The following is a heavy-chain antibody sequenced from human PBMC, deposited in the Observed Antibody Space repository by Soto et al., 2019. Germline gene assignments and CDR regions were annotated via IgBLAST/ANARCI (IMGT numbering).Heavy chain of an antibody. J-gene: IGHJ6*02. D-gene: IGHD3-10*01. CDR3: ARALHYYGAGSYLEYYYCMEV. V-gene: IGHV4-30-2*01. Sequence: SQTLSLTCAVSGGSISSGGYSWSWIRQPPGKGLEWIGYIYHSGSTYYNPSLKSRVTISVDRSKNQFSLKLSSLTAADTAVYYCARALHYYGAGSYLEYYYCMEVGRQGTTVAVS. CDR2: IYHSGST. CDR1: GGSISSGGYS.